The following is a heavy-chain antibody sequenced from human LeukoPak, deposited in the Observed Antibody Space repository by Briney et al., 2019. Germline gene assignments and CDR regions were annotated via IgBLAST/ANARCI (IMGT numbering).Heavy chain of an antibody. CDR1: GGTFSSYA. J-gene: IGHJ3*02. Sequence: SVKVSCKASGGTFSSYAISWVRQAPGQGLEWMGRIIPILGIANYAQKFQGRVTITADKSTSTAYMELSSLRSEDTAVYYCARPGPYYDSSGYYYGDAFDIWGQGTMVTVSS. CDR3: ARPGPYYDSSGYYYGDAFDI. CDR2: IIPILGIA. V-gene: IGHV1-69*04. D-gene: IGHD3-22*01.